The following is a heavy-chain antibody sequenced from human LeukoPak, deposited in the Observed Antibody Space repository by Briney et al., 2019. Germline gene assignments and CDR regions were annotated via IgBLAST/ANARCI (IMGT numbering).Heavy chain of an antibody. J-gene: IGHJ4*02. Sequence: SETLSLTCTVSGGSISSYYWSWIRQPAGKGLEWIGRIYTSGSTNYNPSLKSRVTISVDTSKNQFSLKLSSVTAADTAVYYCARGRWVGATTLSYFDYWGQGTLVTVSS. V-gene: IGHV4-4*07. CDR3: ARGRWVGATTLSYFDY. D-gene: IGHD1-26*01. CDR2: IYTSGST. CDR1: GGSISSYY.